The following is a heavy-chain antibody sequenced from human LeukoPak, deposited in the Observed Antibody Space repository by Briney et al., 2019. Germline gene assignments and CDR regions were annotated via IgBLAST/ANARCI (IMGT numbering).Heavy chain of an antibody. CDR1: GFTFSSYW. Sequence: GGSLRLSCAASGFTFSSYWMYWVRQAPGMGLVFVSRINSDGSTTNYAGSVKGRFTISRDNAKSSLYLQMNSLRPEDTALYYCARAVSAPGAFDFWGQGTVVTVSS. V-gene: IGHV3-74*01. CDR3: ARAVSAPGAFDF. CDR2: INSDGSTT. D-gene: IGHD5/OR15-5a*01. J-gene: IGHJ3*01.